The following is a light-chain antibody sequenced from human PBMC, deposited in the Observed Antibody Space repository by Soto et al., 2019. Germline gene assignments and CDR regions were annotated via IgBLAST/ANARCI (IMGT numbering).Light chain of an antibody. CDR1: QSVSSSY. CDR2: GAS. V-gene: IGKV3-20*01. J-gene: IGKJ2*01. CDR3: QQYGNSPYT. Sequence: EIVLTQSPCTLSLSPGERATLSCRASQSVSSSYLAWYQQKPGQAPRLLIYGASSRATGIPDRFSGSGSGTGFTLTISRLEPEDFAVYYCQQYGNSPYTFGQGTKLEIK.